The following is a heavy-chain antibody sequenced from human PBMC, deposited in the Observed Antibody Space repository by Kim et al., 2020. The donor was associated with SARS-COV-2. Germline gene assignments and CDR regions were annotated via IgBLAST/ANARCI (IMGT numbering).Heavy chain of an antibody. J-gene: IGHJ4*02. Sequence: SETLSLTCTVSGGSISSGGYYWSWIRQHPGKGLEWIGYIYYSGITYYNPSLKSRVTISVDTSKNQFSLKLSSVTAADTAVYYCARDVGYSYGFDYWGQGTLVTVSS. V-gene: IGHV4-31*03. D-gene: IGHD5-18*01. CDR3: ARDVGYSYGFDY. CDR1: GGSISSGGYY. CDR2: IYYSGIT.